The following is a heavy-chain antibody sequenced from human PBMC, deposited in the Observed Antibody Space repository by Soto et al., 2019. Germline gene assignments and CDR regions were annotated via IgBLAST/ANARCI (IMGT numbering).Heavy chain of an antibody. V-gene: IGHV3-11*01. Sequence: QVQLVESGGGLVKPGGSLRLSCAASGFTFSDYYMTWIRQAPGKVLEWASYISSSGTGIYYADSVKGRFTISRDNAKNSLYLQMSSLRAEDTAVYFCARAYSDAFDIWGQGTMVTVSS. CDR1: GFTFSDYY. D-gene: IGHD2-15*01. J-gene: IGHJ3*02. CDR3: ARAYSDAFDI. CDR2: ISSSGTGI.